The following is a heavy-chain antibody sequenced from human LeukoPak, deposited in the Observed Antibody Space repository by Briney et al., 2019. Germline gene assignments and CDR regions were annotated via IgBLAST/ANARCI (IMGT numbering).Heavy chain of an antibody. CDR1: GGSISSYY. CDR3: ARNIPYYYYVMYV. CDR2: IYYSGST. D-gene: IGHD2-2*02. Sequence: ASETLSLTCTVSGGSISSYYWSWIRQPPGKGLEWIGYIYYSGSTNYNPSLKSRVTISVDTSKNQFSLKLSSVSAADTAVYYCARNIPYYYYVMYVWGQGTTVTVSS. J-gene: IGHJ6*02. V-gene: IGHV4-59*01.